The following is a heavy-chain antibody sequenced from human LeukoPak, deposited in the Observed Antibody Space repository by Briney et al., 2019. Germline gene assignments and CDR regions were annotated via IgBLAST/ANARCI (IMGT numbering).Heavy chain of an antibody. D-gene: IGHD1-26*01. CDR2: INSDGSST. CDR3: ARDWDTDGMDV. CDR1: RFTFSSYW. V-gene: IGHV3-74*01. Sequence: GGSLRLSCAASRFTFSSYWMHWVRQAPGKGLVWVSRINSDGSSTNYADSVKGRFTISRDNAMNTLYLQMNSLRAEDTAVYYCARDWDTDGMDVWGQGTTVTVSS. J-gene: IGHJ6*02.